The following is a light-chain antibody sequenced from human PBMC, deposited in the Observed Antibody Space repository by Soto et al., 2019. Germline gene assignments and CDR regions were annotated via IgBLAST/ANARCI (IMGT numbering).Light chain of an antibody. CDR1: SSNIGNNY. Sequence: QSVLTQPPSVSAAPGQKVTISCSGSSSNIGNNYVSWYQHLPGTAPKLLISDNSERPSGIPDRFSGSKSGTSATLGITGLQTGDEADYYCGTWDSSRSAVVFGGGTKLTVL. J-gene: IGLJ2*01. V-gene: IGLV1-51*01. CDR3: GTWDSSRSAVV. CDR2: DNS.